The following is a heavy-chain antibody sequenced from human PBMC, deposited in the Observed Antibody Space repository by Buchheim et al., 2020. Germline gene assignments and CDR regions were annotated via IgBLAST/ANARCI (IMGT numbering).Heavy chain of an antibody. D-gene: IGHD1-26*01. CDR3: AKAMYSGRWEGDYYGMDV. J-gene: IGHJ6*02. CDR2: ISGSGGTT. Sequence: EVQLLESGGGLVQPGGFLRLSCAASGFTFSSCAMGWVRQAPGKGLEWVSVISGSGGTTYYADPVKGRFSISRDNSKNTLYLQMNSLGDEDAAVYFCAKAMYSGRWEGDYYGMDVWGQGTT. CDR1: GFTFSSCA. V-gene: IGHV3-23*01.